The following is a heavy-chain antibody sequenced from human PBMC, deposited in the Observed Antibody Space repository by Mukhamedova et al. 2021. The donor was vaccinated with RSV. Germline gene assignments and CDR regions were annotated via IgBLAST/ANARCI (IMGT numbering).Heavy chain of an antibody. CDR3: AREFNHSGYDYIAAAGKGNWFDP. D-gene: IGHD5-12*01. V-gene: IGHV4-59*01. Sequence: NYNPSLKSRVTISVDTSKNQFSLKLSSVTAADTAVYYCAREFNHSGYDYIAAAGKGNWFDPWGQGTLVTVS. J-gene: IGHJ5*02.